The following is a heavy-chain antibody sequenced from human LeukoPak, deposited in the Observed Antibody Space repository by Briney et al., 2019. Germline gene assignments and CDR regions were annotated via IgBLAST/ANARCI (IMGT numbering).Heavy chain of an antibody. V-gene: IGHV1-69*05. D-gene: IGHD3-22*01. CDR1: GGTFISYA. J-gene: IGHJ4*02. CDR3: ARPKYYYDSSGYYLYYFDY. CDR2: IIPIFGTA. Sequence: GASVKVSCKASGGTFISYAISWVRQAPGQGLEWMGGIIPIFGTANYAQKFQGRVTITTDESTSTAYMELSSLRSEDTAVYYCARPKYYYDSSGYYLYYFDYWGQGTLVTVSS.